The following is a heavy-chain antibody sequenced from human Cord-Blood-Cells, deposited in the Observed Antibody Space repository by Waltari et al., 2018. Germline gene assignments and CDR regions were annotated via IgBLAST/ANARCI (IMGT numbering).Heavy chain of an antibody. Sequence: EVQLVASGGGLVQPGRSLRLSCAASGFTFADYAMHWFRQAPGEGLEWVSGISWNSGSIGYADSVKGRFTISRDNAKNSLYLQMNSLRAEDTALYYCAKEAAAGYFDYWGQGTLVTVSS. V-gene: IGHV3-9*01. CDR1: GFTFADYA. CDR2: ISWNSGSI. D-gene: IGHD6-13*01. CDR3: AKEAAAGYFDY. J-gene: IGHJ4*02.